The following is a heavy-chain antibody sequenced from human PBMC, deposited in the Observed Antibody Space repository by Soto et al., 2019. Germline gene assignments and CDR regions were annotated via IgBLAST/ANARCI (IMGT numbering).Heavy chain of an antibody. Sequence: ASVKVSWNASCYTFTSYGISWVRQAPVQGLEWMGLIIAYNGNTNYAQKLQGRVTMTTDTSTSTAYMELRSMRSDETAVYYCARDANTYYYDSSGYGDAFDIWGQGTMVSVSS. CDR1: CYTFTSYG. V-gene: IGHV1-18*01. CDR3: ARDANTYYYDSSGYGDAFDI. J-gene: IGHJ3*02. D-gene: IGHD3-22*01. CDR2: IIAYNGNT.